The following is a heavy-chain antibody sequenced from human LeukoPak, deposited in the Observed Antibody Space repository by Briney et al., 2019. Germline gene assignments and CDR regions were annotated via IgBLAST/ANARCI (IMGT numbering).Heavy chain of an antibody. CDR1: GYTFTDYY. CDR3: ARVDWLPRGGLIY. D-gene: IGHD3-9*01. Sequence: GASVKVSCKASGYTFTDYYTHWVRQAPGQGLECMGWINPNSGGTNYAQKFQGRVTMTRDTSIRTAYMELSSLRSDDTAVYYCARVDWLPRGGLIYWGQGTLVTVSS. J-gene: IGHJ4*02. CDR2: INPNSGGT. V-gene: IGHV1-2*02.